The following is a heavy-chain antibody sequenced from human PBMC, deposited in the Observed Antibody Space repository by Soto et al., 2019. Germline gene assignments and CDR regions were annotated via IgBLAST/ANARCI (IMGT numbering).Heavy chain of an antibody. Sequence: SVKVSCKASGGTFSSYAIRWVRQAPGQGLEWMGGIIPIFGTANYAQKFQGRVTITADESTSTAYMELSSLRSEDTAVYYCARDKHNWNSPFLYWGQGTMVTVYS. D-gene: IGHD1-7*01. J-gene: IGHJ4*02. V-gene: IGHV1-69*13. CDR1: GGTFSSYA. CDR2: IIPIFGTA. CDR3: ARDKHNWNSPFLY.